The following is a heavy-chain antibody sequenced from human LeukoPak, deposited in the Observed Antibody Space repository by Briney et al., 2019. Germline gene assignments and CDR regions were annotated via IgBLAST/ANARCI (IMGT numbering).Heavy chain of an antibody. CDR3: AKDPDGYNLGYYYYYYMDV. CDR1: GFTLSSYE. D-gene: IGHD5-24*01. Sequence: GGSLRLSCAASGFTLSSYEMNWFRQAPGKGLEWVAFIRYDGSNKYYADSVKGRFTISRDNSKNTLYLQMNSLRAEETAVYYCAKDPDGYNLGYYYYYYMDVWGKGTTVTISS. CDR2: IRYDGSNK. J-gene: IGHJ6*03. V-gene: IGHV3-30*02.